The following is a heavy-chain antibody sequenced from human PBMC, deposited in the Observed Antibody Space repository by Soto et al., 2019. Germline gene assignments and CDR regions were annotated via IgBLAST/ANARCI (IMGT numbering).Heavy chain of an antibody. D-gene: IGHD3-3*01. CDR1: GGSISSGDYY. J-gene: IGHJ6*02. CDR3: ARVRITIFFGPKDYGMDV. Sequence: PSETLSLTCTVSGGSISSGDYYWSWIRQPPGKGLEWIGYIYYSGSTYYNPSLKSRVTISVDTSKNQFSLKLSSVTAADTAVYYCARVRITIFFGPKDYGMDVWGQGTTVTVSS. V-gene: IGHV4-30-4*01. CDR2: IYYSGST.